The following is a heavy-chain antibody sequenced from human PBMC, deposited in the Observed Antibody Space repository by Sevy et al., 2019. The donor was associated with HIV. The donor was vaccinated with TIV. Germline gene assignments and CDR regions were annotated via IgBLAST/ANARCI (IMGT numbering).Heavy chain of an antibody. CDR3: AKQPDY. V-gene: IGHV3-23*01. J-gene: IGHJ4*02. CDR1: ASTFSSYA. CDR2: ISRLGYNT. Sequence: GGSLRLSCEVPASTFSSYAMSWVRQAPGKGLEWVSSISRLGYNTYYADSVKGRFTISRDNSNNTLYLQMNSLRGDDTAVYYCAKQPDYWGRGTLVTVSS.